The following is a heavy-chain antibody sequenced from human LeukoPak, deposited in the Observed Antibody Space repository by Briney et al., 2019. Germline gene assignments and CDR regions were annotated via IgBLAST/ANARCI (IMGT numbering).Heavy chain of an antibody. CDR1: GFTFSSYE. J-gene: IGHJ4*02. V-gene: IGHV3-48*03. CDR3: ARPGIAVADAFDY. D-gene: IGHD6-19*01. CDR2: ISSSGSTI. Sequence: PEGSLRLSCAASGFTFSSYEMNWVRQAPGKGLEWVSYISSSGSTIYYADSVKGRFTISRDNAKNSLYLQMNSLRAEDTAVYYCARPGIAVADAFDYWGQGTLVTVSS.